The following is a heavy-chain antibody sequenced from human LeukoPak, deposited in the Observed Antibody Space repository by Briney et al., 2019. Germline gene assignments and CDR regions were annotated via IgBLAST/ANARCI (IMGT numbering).Heavy chain of an antibody. CDR1: GGSISSYY. J-gene: IGHJ6*03. D-gene: IGHD3-22*01. V-gene: IGHV4-59*01. Sequence: SETLSLTCTFCGGSISSYYWSWIRQPPGKGLEWIGYIYYSGSTNYNPSPKSRVTISVDTSKNQFSLKLSSVTAADTAVYYCARAMTDGDYYYMDVWGKGTTVTVSS. CDR3: ARAMTDGDYYYMDV. CDR2: IYYSGST.